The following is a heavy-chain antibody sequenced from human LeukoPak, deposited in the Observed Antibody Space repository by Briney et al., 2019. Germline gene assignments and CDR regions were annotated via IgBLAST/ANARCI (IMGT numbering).Heavy chain of an antibody. CDR2: IYYSGST. J-gene: IGHJ6*02. CDR1: GGSISSYY. CDR3: ATSLPSGDSSGYSNYYYGMDV. V-gene: IGHV4-59*08. D-gene: IGHD3-22*01. Sequence: SETLSLTCTVSGGSISSYYWSWIRQPPGKGLEWIGYIYYSGSTNYNPFLKSRVTISVDTSKNQFSLKLSSVTAADTAVYYCATSLPSGDSSGYSNYYYGMDVWGQGTTVTVSS.